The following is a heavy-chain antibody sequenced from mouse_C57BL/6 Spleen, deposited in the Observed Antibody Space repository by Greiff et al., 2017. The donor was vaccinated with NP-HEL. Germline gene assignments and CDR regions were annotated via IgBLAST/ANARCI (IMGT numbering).Heavy chain of an antibody. Sequence: QVQLQQPGAELVKPGASVKVSCKASGYTFTSYWMHWVKQRPGQGLEWIGRIHPSDSDTNYNQKFKGKATLTVDKYSSTDYRQLSSMTSEDAAVYYCAIDRDYSFADWGKGTLVTVSA. J-gene: IGHJ3*01. CDR3: AIDRDYSFAD. CDR2: IHPSDSDT. V-gene: IGHV1-74*01. CDR1: GYTFTSYW. D-gene: IGHD2-13*01.